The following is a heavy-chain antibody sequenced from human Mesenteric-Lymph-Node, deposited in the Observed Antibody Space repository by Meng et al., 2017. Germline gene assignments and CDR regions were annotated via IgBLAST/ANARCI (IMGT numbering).Heavy chain of an antibody. CDR3: ARWDYDILTGHLVY. V-gene: IGHV5-51*01. D-gene: IGHD3-9*01. CDR1: GYTFFSYW. J-gene: IGHJ4*02. Sequence: KVSCKGSGYTFFSYWIGWVRQMPGKGLEWMAIIYPGDSETRYSPSFQGQVTISADKSTCTAYLQWSSLKASDTAMYYCARWDYDILTGHLVYWGQGTPVTVSS. CDR2: IYPGDSET.